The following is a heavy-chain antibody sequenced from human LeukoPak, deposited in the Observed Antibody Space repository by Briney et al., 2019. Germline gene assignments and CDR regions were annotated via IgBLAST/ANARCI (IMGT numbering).Heavy chain of an antibody. CDR3: ARAHLVYGLDAFDI. CDR2: IYYSGST. J-gene: IGHJ3*02. CDR1: GGSISSYY. Sequence: SETLSLTCTVSGGSISSYYWSWIRQPPGKGLEWIGYIYYSGSTNYNPSLKSRVTISVDTSKNQFSLKLSSVTAADTAVYYCARAHLVYGLDAFDIWGQGTMVTVSS. D-gene: IGHD2-8*01. V-gene: IGHV4-59*01.